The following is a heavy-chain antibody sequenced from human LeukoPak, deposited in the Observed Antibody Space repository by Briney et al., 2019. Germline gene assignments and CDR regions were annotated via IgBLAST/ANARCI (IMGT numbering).Heavy chain of an antibody. D-gene: IGHD1-1*01. J-gene: IGHJ4*02. CDR1: GYTFTGYY. Sequence: SVKVSCKASGYTFTGYYIHWVRQAPGQGLEWMGGIIPIFGTANYAQKFQGRVTITADESTSTAYMELSSLRSEDTAVYYCASSDITSTNWNDVFYFDYWGQGTLVTVSS. CDR2: IIPIFGTA. CDR3: ASSDITSTNWNDVFYFDY. V-gene: IGHV1-69*13.